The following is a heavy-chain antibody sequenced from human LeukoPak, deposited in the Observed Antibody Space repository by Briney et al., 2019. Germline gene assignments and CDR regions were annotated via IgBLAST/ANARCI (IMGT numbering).Heavy chain of an antibody. CDR2: IYSGGST. J-gene: IGHJ4*02. D-gene: IGHD6-13*01. CDR1: GFTLSSNY. Sequence: GGSLRLSCAASGFTLSSNYMSWVRQAPGKGLEWVSVIYSGGSTYYADSVTGRFTISRDNSKNTLYLQMNSLRAEDTAVYYCAGVSSSWLRGFDYWGQGTLVTVSS. CDR3: AGVSSSWLRGFDY. V-gene: IGHV3-53*01.